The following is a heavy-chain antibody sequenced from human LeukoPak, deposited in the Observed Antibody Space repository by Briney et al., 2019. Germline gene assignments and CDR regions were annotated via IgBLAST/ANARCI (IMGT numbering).Heavy chain of an antibody. CDR1: GFTFSDYY. CDR2: ISNSASVT. D-gene: IGHD3-22*01. J-gene: IGHJ6*04. Sequence: GGSLRLSCAASGFTFSDYYMSWIRQAPGKGLEWILYISNSASVTYYADSVKGRSAISRDNSKNTLYLQMNSLRVEDTAVYYCAKDGGNYYDTAGNHLMRSYMDVWGKGTTVTVSS. V-gene: IGHV3-11*04. CDR3: AKDGGNYYDTAGNHLMRSYMDV.